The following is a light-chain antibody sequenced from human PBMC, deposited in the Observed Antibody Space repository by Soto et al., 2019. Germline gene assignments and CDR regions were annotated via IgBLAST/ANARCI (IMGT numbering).Light chain of an antibody. Sequence: DIVMTQSPLSLPVTPGEPASISCRSSQSLLHSNGYYYLDWYLQKPGQSPQLLIYLGSNRASGVPDRFSGSGSGTDFTLKISRVDAEDVGVYYCMPALQTRTFGQGTKVDIK. CDR3: MPALQTRT. CDR2: LGS. J-gene: IGKJ1*01. V-gene: IGKV2-28*01. CDR1: QSLLHSNGYYY.